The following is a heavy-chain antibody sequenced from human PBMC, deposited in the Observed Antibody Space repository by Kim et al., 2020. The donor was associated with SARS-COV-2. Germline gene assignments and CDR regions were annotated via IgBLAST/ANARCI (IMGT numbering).Heavy chain of an antibody. D-gene: IGHD6-13*01. Sequence: ASVKVSCKASGYTFTSYGISWVRQAPGQGLEWMGWISAYNGNTNYAQKLQGRVTMTTDTSTSTAYMELRSLRSDDTAVYYCARDMMVWQQLVLGDYYYGMDVWGQGTTVTVSS. J-gene: IGHJ6*02. CDR1: GYTFTSYG. CDR3: ARDMMVWQQLVLGDYYYGMDV. CDR2: ISAYNGNT. V-gene: IGHV1-18*01.